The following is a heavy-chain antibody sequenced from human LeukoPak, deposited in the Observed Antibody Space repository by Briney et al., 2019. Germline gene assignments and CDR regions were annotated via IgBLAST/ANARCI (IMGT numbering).Heavy chain of an antibody. D-gene: IGHD1-26*01. CDR2: INTDGSST. J-gene: IGHJ1*01. CDR3: ARDRGGRYMYLQH. CDR1: GFTFSSYW. Sequence: QAGGSLRLSCAASGFTFSSYWMHWVRQAPGKGLLWVSRINTDGSSTTYADSVKGRFTISRDNAKNTLYLQMNSLRAEDTALYYCARDRGGRYMYLQHWGQGTLVTVSS. V-gene: IGHV3-74*01.